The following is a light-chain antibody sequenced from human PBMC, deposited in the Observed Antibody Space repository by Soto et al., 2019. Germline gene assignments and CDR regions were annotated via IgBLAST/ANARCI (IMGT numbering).Light chain of an antibody. CDR1: ISDVGIYNL. CDR3: RSDAGSSTPHYV. Sequence: QSVLTQPASVSGSPGQSITISFTGTISDVGIYNLVSCYQQHPFKAAKLMIYGFIKVPSLVCNRFSVSDSGNTASLTISVXQXEDEADYYCRSDAGSSTPHYVFGTGTKVTVL. CDR2: GFI. J-gene: IGLJ1*01. V-gene: IGLV2-23*02.